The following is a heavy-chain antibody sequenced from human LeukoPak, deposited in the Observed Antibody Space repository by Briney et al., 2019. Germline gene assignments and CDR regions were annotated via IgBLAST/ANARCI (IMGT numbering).Heavy chain of an antibody. J-gene: IGHJ4*02. CDR3: ASTLRFLPYRRFDF. D-gene: IGHD3-3*01. Sequence: SETLSLTCSVSGGSIISSNYYWGWIRQPPGKGLEWIGSIYQSGSGSSYYNPSLKSRVIISGDTSNNHFSLRLRSVTAADTALFYCASTLRFLPYRRFDFWGQGTLVTVPS. V-gene: IGHV4-39*01. CDR1: GGSIISSNYY. CDR2: IYQSGSGSS.